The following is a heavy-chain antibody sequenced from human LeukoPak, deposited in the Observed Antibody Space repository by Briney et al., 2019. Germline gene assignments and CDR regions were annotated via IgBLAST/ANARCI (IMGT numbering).Heavy chain of an antibody. Sequence: ASVKVSCKASGYTFTNYYMHWVRQAPGQGLEWMGIINPSGGSTSYAQKFQGRVTMTRDMSTSTVYMELSSLRSEDTAVYYCARERAARPSDYYYYMDVWGKGTTVTVSS. V-gene: IGHV1-46*01. D-gene: IGHD6-6*01. CDR1: GYTFTNYY. CDR2: INPSGGST. J-gene: IGHJ6*03. CDR3: ARERAARPSDYYYYMDV.